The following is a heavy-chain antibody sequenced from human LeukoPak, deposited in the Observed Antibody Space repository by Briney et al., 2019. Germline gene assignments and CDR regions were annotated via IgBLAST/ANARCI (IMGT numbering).Heavy chain of an antibody. D-gene: IGHD3-10*02. CDR2: ISSSGSTI. CDR1: GFTFSSYE. Sequence: PGGSLRLSCAVSGFTFSSYEMNWVRQAPGKGLEWVSYISSSGSTIYYADSVKGRFTISRGNAKNSLYLRMNSLRAEDTAVYYCAELGITMIGGVWGKGTTVTISS. J-gene: IGHJ6*04. V-gene: IGHV3-48*03. CDR3: AELGITMIGGV.